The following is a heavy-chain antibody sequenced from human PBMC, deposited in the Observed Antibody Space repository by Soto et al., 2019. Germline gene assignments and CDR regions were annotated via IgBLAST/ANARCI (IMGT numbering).Heavy chain of an antibody. Sequence: GTLRLSCDVSGFRFSSSALSWVRPAPGKGLQWVSAITVAGGGTYYADSVKGRFTISRDNSKNTLYMQVHSLSAEDTALYFREKWPPSPKMGVTTHWGEGTLVTAS. CDR1: GFRFSSSA. CDR3: EKWPPSPKMGVTTH. V-gene: IGHV3-23*01. D-gene: IGHD1-26*01. CDR2: ITVAGGGT. J-gene: IGHJ4*02.